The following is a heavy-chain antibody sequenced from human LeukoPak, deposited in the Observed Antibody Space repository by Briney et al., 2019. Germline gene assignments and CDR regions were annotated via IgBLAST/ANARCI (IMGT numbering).Heavy chain of an antibody. CDR3: AKDYYYYDSSGYFDY. CDR2: IRYDGSNK. CDR1: GFTFSSYG. D-gene: IGHD3-22*01. V-gene: IGHV3-30*02. Sequence: PGGSLRLSCAASGFTFSSYGMHWVRQAPGKGLEWVAFIRYDGSNKYYTDSVKGRFTISRDNSKNTLYLQMNSLRAEDTAVYYCAKDYYYYDSSGYFDYWGQGTLVTVSS. J-gene: IGHJ4*02.